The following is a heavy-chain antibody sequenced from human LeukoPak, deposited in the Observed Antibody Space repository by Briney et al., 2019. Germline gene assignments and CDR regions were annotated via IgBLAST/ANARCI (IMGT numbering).Heavy chain of an antibody. CDR3: ARGGLGYGDYYDSSGYSNFDY. D-gene: IGHD3-22*01. CDR2: ISAYNGNT. J-gene: IGHJ4*02. Sequence: ASVKVSCKASGYTFTSYAMNWVRQAPGQGLEWMGWISAYNGNTHYAQKLQGRVTMTTDTSTSTAYMELRSLRSDDTAVYYCARGGLGYGDYYDSSGYSNFDYWGQGTLVTVSS. CDR1: GYTFTSYA. V-gene: IGHV1-18*01.